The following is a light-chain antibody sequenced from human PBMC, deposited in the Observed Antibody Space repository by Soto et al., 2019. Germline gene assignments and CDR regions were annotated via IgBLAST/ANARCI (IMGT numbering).Light chain of an antibody. CDR1: SNDVGGYNY. CDR2: DVT. V-gene: IGLV2-11*01. CDR3: CSNAVNVEV. Sequence: QSALTQPPSVSGSPVQSVTISCTGTSNDVGGYNYVAWYQQHPGKAPKIMIYDVTKRPSGVPDRFSGSKSGNTASLTISGLQAEDKADYYCCSNAVNVEVFGPGAKVPVL. J-gene: IGLJ1*01.